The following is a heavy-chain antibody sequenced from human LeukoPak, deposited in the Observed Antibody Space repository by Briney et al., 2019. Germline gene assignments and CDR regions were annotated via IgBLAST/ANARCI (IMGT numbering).Heavy chain of an antibody. J-gene: IGHJ3*02. CDR2: MNPNSGNT. CDR3: ARVLLRYFDWTLHAFDI. V-gene: IGHV1-8*01. Sequence: ASVKVSCKASGYTFTSYDINWVRQATGQGLEWMGWMNPNSGNTGYAQKFQGRVTMTRNTSISTAYMELSSLRSEDTAVYYCARVLLRYFDWTLHAFDIWGQGTMVTVSS. D-gene: IGHD3-9*01. CDR1: GYTFTSYD.